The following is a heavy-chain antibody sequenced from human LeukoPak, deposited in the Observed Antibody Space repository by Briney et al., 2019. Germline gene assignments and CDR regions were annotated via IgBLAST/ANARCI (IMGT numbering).Heavy chain of an antibody. CDR2: FDPEDGET. Sequence: ASVKVSCKVSGYTLTELSMHWVRQAPGKGLEWMGGFDPEDGETIYAQKFQGRVTMTEDTSTDTAYMELSSLRSEDTAVYYCVTDRYCSSTSCYPSWREGVGPFRYYYGMDVWGQGTTVTVSS. J-gene: IGHJ6*02. CDR1: GYTLTELS. D-gene: IGHD2-2*01. CDR3: VTDRYCSSTSCYPSWREGVGPFRYYYGMDV. V-gene: IGHV1-24*01.